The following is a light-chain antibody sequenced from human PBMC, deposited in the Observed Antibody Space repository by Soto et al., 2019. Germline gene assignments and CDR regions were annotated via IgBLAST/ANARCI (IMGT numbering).Light chain of an antibody. CDR3: QQYGTSPVT. Sequence: EIVLTQSPGTLALSPGEGATLSCRASQSVSKYLAWYQQKPGQAPRLLIYGASSRATGIPDRFSGSGSGTDFTLTISRLEPEDFAVYYCQQYGTSPVTFGGGTKVDIK. CDR1: QSVSKY. CDR2: GAS. V-gene: IGKV3-20*01. J-gene: IGKJ4*01.